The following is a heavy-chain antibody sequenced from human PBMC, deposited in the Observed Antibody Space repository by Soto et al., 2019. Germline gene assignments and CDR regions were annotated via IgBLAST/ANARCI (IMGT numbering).Heavy chain of an antibody. J-gene: IGHJ2*01. CDR3: ARGSTGDGSNWYFDL. V-gene: IGHV3-30-3*01. CDR2: ISYDGSNK. CDR1: GFTFSSYA. D-gene: IGHD7-27*01. Sequence: QVQLVESGGGVVQPGRSLRLSCAASGFTFSSYAMHWVRQAPGKGLEWVAVISYDGSNKYYADSVKGRFTISRDNSKNTLYLQMNSLRDEDTAVYYCARGSTGDGSNWYFDLWGRGTLVTVSS.